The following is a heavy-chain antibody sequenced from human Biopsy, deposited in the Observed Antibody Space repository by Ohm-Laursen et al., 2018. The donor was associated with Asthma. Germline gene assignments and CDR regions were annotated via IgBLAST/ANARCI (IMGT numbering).Heavy chain of an antibody. D-gene: IGHD1-26*01. V-gene: IGHV1-69*01. Sequence: SSVKVSCKSLGGTFNTYVIGWVRQAPGQGLEWMGGINSVFGTTTYPQKFQDRVTITADDSTSTVYMELSSLRSEDTAVYYCARKAGSCISRTYYSLDFWGQGTLVTVSS. CDR3: ARKAGSCISRTYYSLDF. CDR1: GGTFNTYV. CDR2: INSVFGTT. J-gene: IGHJ4*02.